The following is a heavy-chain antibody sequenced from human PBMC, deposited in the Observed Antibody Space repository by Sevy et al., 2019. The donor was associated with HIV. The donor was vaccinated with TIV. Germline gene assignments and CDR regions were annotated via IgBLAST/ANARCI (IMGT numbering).Heavy chain of an antibody. CDR3: ARAIGTQVAGLYYFDY. J-gene: IGHJ4*02. CDR2: IYHSGYS. Sequence: SETLSLTCAVSAYSISSDYYWGWVRQPPGKGLEWIGSIYHSGYSYYNPSFKSRVTISVNTSKNQFSLKLSSVTAADTAVYYCARAIGTQVAGLYYFDYWGQGTLVTVSS. V-gene: IGHV4-38-2*01. D-gene: IGHD6-19*01. CDR1: AYSISSDYY.